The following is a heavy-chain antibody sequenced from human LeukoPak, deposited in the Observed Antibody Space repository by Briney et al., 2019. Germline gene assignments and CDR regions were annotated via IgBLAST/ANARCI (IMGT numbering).Heavy chain of an antibody. Sequence: ASVKVSRKASGYTFTGYYMHWVRQAPGQGLEWMGIINPSGGSTSYAQKFQGRVTMTRDTSTSTVYMELSSLRSEDTAVYYCARTCASEGYGGNWVFDYWGQGTLVTVSS. V-gene: IGHV1-46*01. CDR2: INPSGGST. CDR1: GYTFTGYY. CDR3: ARTCASEGYGGNWVFDY. J-gene: IGHJ4*02. D-gene: IGHD4-23*01.